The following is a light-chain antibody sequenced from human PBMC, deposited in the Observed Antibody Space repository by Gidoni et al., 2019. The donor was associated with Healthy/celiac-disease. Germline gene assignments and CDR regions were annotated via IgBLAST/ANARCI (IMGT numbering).Light chain of an antibody. CDR2: DVS. CDR3: SSYTSSSTLEVV. CDR1: SSDVGGYNY. Sequence: QSALTQPASVSGSPGQSLTISCTGTSSDVGGYNYVSWYQQHPGKAPKLMIYDVSNRPSGVSKRFSGSKSGNTASLTISGLQAEDEADYYCSSYTSSSTLEVVFGGGTKLTVL. J-gene: IGLJ2*01. V-gene: IGLV2-14*01.